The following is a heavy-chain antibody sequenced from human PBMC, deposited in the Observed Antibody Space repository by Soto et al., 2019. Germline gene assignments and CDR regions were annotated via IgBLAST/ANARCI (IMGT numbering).Heavy chain of an antibody. J-gene: IGHJ5*02. V-gene: IGHV4-34*01. Sequence: SETLSLTCAVYGGSFSGYYWSWIRQPPGKGLEWIGEINHSGSTNYNPSLKSRVTISVDTSKNQFSLKLSSVTAADTAVYYCAGGHEGATNWSWFDPWGQGTLVTVSS. D-gene: IGHD1-26*01. CDR2: INHSGST. CDR3: AGGHEGATNWSWFDP. CDR1: GGSFSGYY.